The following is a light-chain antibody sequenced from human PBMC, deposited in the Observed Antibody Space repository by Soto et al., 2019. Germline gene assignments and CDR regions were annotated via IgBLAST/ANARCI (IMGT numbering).Light chain of an antibody. CDR2: GAS. Sequence: AIQMTRSPSSLSAPVGDRVTITCRASQGIRRDLGWYQQKPGKAPKLLIYGASNLQSGVPSRFSGSGSGTDFTLTITSLQPEDFTTYYCLQEYNYPHTFGQGTKGDIK. CDR1: QGIRRD. J-gene: IGKJ2*01. CDR3: LQEYNYPHT. V-gene: IGKV1-6*01.